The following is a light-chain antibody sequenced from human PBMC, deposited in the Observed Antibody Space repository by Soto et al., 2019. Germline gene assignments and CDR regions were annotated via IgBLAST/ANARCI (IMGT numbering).Light chain of an antibody. J-gene: IGKJ2*04. CDR2: DTS. CDR3: QQYATSQCS. V-gene: IGKV3-20*01. Sequence: EVVLTQAPGTLSLSPGERATLSCRASQSVSRSYLAWYQQQPGQAPRLLIYDTSTRATGVPDRFNGSGSGTDFTLTISRLDPEDLAVYYCQQYATSQCSFGPGTKVDIK. CDR1: QSVSRSY.